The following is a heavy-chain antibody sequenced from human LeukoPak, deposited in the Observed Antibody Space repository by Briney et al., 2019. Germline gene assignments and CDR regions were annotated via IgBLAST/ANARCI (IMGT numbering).Heavy chain of an antibody. J-gene: IGHJ4*02. CDR1: GYTFTGHF. Sequence: ASVKVPCKASGYTFTGHFMNWVRQAPEQGLEWMGWIKPKSGATAYAQKFQGRATMTRDTAINTAYLELSSLTSDDTAVYYCARVREWEEISGAIPDYFDYWGQGTLITVSS. D-gene: IGHD3-3*01. V-gene: IGHV1-2*02. CDR3: ARVREWEEISGAIPDYFDY. CDR2: IKPKSGAT.